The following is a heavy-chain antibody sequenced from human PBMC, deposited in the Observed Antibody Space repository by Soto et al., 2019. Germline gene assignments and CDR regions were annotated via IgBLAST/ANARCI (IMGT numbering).Heavy chain of an antibody. CDR3: ARDGTRTIFGVVITHFDY. Sequence: EASVKVSCKASGGTFSSYAISWVRQAPGQGLEWMGGIIPIFGTANYAQKFQGRVTITADRSTSTAYMELSSLRSEDTAVYYCARDGTRTIFGVVITHFDYWGQGTLVTVSS. CDR1: GGTFSSYA. D-gene: IGHD3-3*01. J-gene: IGHJ4*02. CDR2: IIPIFGTA. V-gene: IGHV1-69*06.